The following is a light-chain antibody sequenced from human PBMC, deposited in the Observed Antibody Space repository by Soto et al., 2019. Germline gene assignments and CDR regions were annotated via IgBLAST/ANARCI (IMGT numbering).Light chain of an antibody. J-gene: IGKJ1*01. Sequence: ERVSTQCRATLSLSPGERATLSCMASQSVSSNLAWYQQKPGQAPRLLIYGASTRATGIPARFSGSGSGTEFTLTISSLQSEDFAVYYCQQYNNWPPWTFGQGTKGDIK. CDR3: QQYNNWPPWT. V-gene: IGKV3-15*01. CDR1: QSVSSN. CDR2: GAS.